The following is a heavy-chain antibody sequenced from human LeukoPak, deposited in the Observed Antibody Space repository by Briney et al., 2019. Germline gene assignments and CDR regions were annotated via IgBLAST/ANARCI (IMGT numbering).Heavy chain of an antibody. Sequence: VASVKVSCKASGYTFTSYAMHWVRQAPGQGLEWMGRINPNSGDTNYAQKFQGRVTMTRDTSISTAYMELSRLRSDDTAVYYCARDYCSSTSCLFDYWGQGTLVTVSS. V-gene: IGHV1-2*06. CDR3: ARDYCSSTSCLFDY. D-gene: IGHD2-2*01. CDR2: INPNSGDT. J-gene: IGHJ4*02. CDR1: GYTFTSYA.